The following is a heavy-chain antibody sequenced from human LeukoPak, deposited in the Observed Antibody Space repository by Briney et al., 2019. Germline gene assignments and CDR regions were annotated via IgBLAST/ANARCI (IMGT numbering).Heavy chain of an antibody. V-gene: IGHV4-34*01. D-gene: IGHD2-15*01. CDR3: AILYCSGGSCYPPDAFDI. Sequence: SETLSLTCAVYGGSFSGYYWSWVRQPPGKGLEWVGEINHSGSTNYNPSLKSRVTISVDTSKHQFSLNLRSVTAADTAVYYCAILYCSGGSCYPPDAFDIWGQGTMVTVSS. J-gene: IGHJ3*02. CDR1: GGSFSGYY. CDR2: INHSGST.